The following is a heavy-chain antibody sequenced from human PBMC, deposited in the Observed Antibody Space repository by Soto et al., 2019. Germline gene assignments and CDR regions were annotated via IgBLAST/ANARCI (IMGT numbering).Heavy chain of an antibody. CDR1: GGSISSGGYY. J-gene: IGHJ4*02. Sequence: SETLSLTCTVSGGSISSGGYYWSWIRQHPGKGLEWIGYIYYSGSTYYNPSPKSRVTISVDTSKNQFSLKLSSVTAADTAVYYYARSVVLMVYANYYFDYWGQGTLVTVSS. CDR3: ARSVVLMVYANYYFDY. D-gene: IGHD2-8*01. CDR2: IYYSGST. V-gene: IGHV4-31*03.